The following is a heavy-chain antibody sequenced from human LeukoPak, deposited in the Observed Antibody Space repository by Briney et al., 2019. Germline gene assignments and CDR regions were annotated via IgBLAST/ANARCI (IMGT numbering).Heavy chain of an antibody. CDR3: ARSGGGSYFFDY. Sequence: ASVKVSCKASGYTFSSYGISWVRQAPGQGLEWMGWMNPNSGNTGYAQKFQGRVTITRNTSISTAYMELSSLRSEDTAVYYCARSGGGSYFFDYWGQGTLVTVSS. D-gene: IGHD1-26*01. CDR1: GYTFSSYG. V-gene: IGHV1-8*03. CDR2: MNPNSGNT. J-gene: IGHJ4*02.